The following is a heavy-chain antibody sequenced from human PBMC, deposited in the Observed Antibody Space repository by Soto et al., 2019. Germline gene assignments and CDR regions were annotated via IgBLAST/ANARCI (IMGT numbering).Heavy chain of an antibody. Sequence: QVQLVQSGAEVKKPASSVKISCKTSGGTLYPDTLTWVRQAPGQGFEWMGRIIPILGMTDYAQKFQGRVTITADKSTSTAYMEMRRLTSADTAVYYCATDRPGDHRLGTDYWGQSTLVTVSS. CDR1: GGTLYPDT. V-gene: IGHV1-69*08. CDR3: ATDRPGDHRLGTDY. D-gene: IGHD2-21*02. J-gene: IGHJ4*02. CDR2: IIPILGMT.